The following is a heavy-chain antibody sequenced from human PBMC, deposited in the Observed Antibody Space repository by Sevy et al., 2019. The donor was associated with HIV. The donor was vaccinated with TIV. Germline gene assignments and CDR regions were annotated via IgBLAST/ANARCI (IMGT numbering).Heavy chain of an antibody. V-gene: IGHV1-2*02. CDR3: ARGKGQYDYVWGSFNY. J-gene: IGHJ4*02. Sequence: ASVKVSCKASGYTFTGYYMHWVRQAPGQGLEWMGWINPNSCGTNYAQKFQGRVTMTRDTSISTAYMELSRLRSDDTAVYYCARGKGQYDYVWGSFNYWGQGILVTVSS. CDR1: GYTFTGYY. D-gene: IGHD3-16*01. CDR2: INPNSCGT.